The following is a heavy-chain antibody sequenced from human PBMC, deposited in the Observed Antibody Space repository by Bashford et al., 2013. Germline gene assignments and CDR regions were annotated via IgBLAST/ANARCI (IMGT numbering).Heavy chain of an antibody. D-gene: IGHD2-15*01. CDR2: IYFSGTT. CDR1: GDSINNYF. J-gene: IGHJ5*02. CDR3: AREGCSGGSCYDENWFDP. V-gene: IGHV4-59*01. Sequence: SETLSLTCTVSGDSINNYFWSWIRQPPGKGLELIGHIYFSGTTKYNPSFQSRVTISLDRSKNQFSLKLSSVTAADTAVYYCAREGCSGGSCYDENWFDPWGQGTLVTVSS.